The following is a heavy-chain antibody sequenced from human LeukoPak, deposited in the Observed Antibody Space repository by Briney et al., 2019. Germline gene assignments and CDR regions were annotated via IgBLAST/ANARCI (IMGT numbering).Heavy chain of an antibody. CDR2: ISSSSSYI. V-gene: IGHV3-21*01. J-gene: IGHJ3*02. Sequence: GGSLRLSCAASGFTFSSYSMNWVRQAPGKGLEWVSSISSSSSYIYYADSVKGRFTISRDNAKNSLYLQMNSLRAEDTAVYYRARADSGSSMDDAFDIWGQGTMVTVSS. CDR1: GFTFSSYS. D-gene: IGHD1-26*01. CDR3: ARADSGSSMDDAFDI.